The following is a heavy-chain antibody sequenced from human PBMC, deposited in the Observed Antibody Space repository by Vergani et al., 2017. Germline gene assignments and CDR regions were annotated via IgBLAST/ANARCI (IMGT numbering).Heavy chain of an antibody. D-gene: IGHD4-17*01. CDR2: INIGGRT. V-gene: IGHV3-23*05. Sequence: EVQLLESGGGLVQPGGSLRLSCAASGFTFSSYAMSWVRQAPGKGLEWVSAINIGGRTSYADSVKGRLTLTRDDSKNTLHLQMNSLRPEDTAVYYCARGXTTETTDLDGFDIWGQGTMVSVSS. CDR3: ARGXTTETTDLDGFDI. J-gene: IGHJ3*02. CDR1: GFTFSSYA.